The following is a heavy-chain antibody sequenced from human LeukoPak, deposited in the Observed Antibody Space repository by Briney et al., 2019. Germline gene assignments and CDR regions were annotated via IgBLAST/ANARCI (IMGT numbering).Heavy chain of an antibody. J-gene: IGHJ4*02. Sequence: GGSLKLSCAASGFAFSNYAMNWVRQAPGKGLEWVSSISGTGDNTYYAESEKGRFTISRDNSKNTVFLQMNSLRAEDTAVFYCAKRSGYTTGWFFDFWGQGTLVTVSS. CDR3: AKRSGYTTGWFFDF. D-gene: IGHD6-19*01. CDR1: GFAFSNYA. V-gene: IGHV3-23*01. CDR2: ISGTGDNT.